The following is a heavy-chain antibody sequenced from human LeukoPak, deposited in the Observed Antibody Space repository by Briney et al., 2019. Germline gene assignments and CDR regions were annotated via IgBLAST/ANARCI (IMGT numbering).Heavy chain of an antibody. J-gene: IGHJ4*02. CDR3: ARDDGFY. Sequence: ASVKVSCKASAYSFTDYYMHWVRQAPGQGLEWMGWINPNSGGTDYAQRFQGRVTMTTDTSTSTAYMELRSLRSDDTAVYYCARDDGFYWGQGTLVTVSS. V-gene: IGHV1-2*02. CDR1: AYSFTDYY. CDR2: INPNSGGT.